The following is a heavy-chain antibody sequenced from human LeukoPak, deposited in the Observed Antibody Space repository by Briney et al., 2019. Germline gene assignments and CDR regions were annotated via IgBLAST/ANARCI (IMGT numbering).Heavy chain of an antibody. J-gene: IGHJ4*02. D-gene: IGHD6-6*01. CDR2: ISGDGNNV. CDR3: AKDAGPQQLVFFDS. Sequence: GGSLRLSCIATGFTFSNFGMAWVRQSPGQGLEWVSTISGDGNNVHQADSVKGRFIISRDNSRSTLYLEMNSLRVEDTAIYYCAKDAGPQQLVFFDSWGQGTLVTVSS. V-gene: IGHV3-23*01. CDR1: GFTFSNFG.